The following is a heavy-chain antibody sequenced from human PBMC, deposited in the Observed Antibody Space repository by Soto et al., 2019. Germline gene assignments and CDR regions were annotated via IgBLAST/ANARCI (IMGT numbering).Heavy chain of an antibody. D-gene: IGHD4-17*01. CDR2: IHYTGST. CDR3: ARDLSISYSDGSLDP. CDR1: GGSMSRYY. Sequence: PSETLSLTCAVSGGSMSRYYWTWIRQPPGKGLEWIGNIHYTGSTNYNPSLKSRVTILLGTSTSQFSLKVSSVSAADTAVYYCARDLSISYSDGSLDPWGHGTLVNVSS. J-gene: IGHJ5*02. V-gene: IGHV4-59*01.